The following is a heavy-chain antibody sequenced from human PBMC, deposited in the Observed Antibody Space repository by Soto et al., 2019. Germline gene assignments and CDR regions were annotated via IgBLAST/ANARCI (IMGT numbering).Heavy chain of an antibody. Sequence: SETLSLTCTVSGASITSNSYWAWMRQPPGKGLEWIGSIYYTEGTSSNPPLRSRVTMSVDTSNNQFSLRLSSVTAADTAVYYCARHERSRGYLYSDYDSGSEWGQGXLVTVYS. J-gene: IGHJ4*02. CDR2: IYYTEGT. D-gene: IGHD5-12*01. V-gene: IGHV4-39*01. CDR3: ARHERSRGYLYSDYDSGSE. CDR1: GASITSNSY.